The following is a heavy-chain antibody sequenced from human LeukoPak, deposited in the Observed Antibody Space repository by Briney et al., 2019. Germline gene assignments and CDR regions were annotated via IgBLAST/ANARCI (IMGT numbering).Heavy chain of an antibody. CDR2: MNPNSGNT. J-gene: IGHJ6*02. Sequence: ASVKVSCKASGYTFTSYDINWVRQATGQGLEWMGWMNPNSGNTGYAQKFQGGVTMTRNTSISTAYMELSSLRSEDTAVYYCASSDSWSGYYIPYYYYYGMDVWGQGTTVTVSS. CDR1: GYTFTSYD. CDR3: ASSDSWSGYYIPYYYYYGMDV. V-gene: IGHV1-8*01. D-gene: IGHD3-3*01.